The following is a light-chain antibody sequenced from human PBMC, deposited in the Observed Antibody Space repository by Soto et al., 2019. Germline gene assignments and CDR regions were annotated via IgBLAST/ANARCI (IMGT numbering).Light chain of an antibody. CDR1: SGDVGGYYY. CDR2: EVS. V-gene: IGLV2-14*01. Sequence: QSVLTQPASVSGSPGQSITISCTGTSGDVGGYYYVSWYQQLPGKAPKLMISEVSNRPSGVSNRFSGSKSGNTASLTISGLQAEDEADYYCNSYTGSGIVFGTGTKVTVL. J-gene: IGLJ1*01. CDR3: NSYTGSGIV.